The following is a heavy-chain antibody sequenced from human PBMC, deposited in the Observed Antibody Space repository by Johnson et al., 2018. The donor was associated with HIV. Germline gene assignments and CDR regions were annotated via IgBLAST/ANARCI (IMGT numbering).Heavy chain of an antibody. CDR1: GFSFSPYA. CDR3: ARDRGAGSSGAFDS. J-gene: IGHJ3*02. Sequence: QVQLVESGGGVVQPGRSLRLSCAASGFSFSPYALHWVRQTPGKGLEWVAVISHDGSNKYYADSVKGRFTISRDNSKNTLYLQMNSLRAEDTAVYYCARDRGAGSSGAFDSWGQGTMVTVSS. CDR2: ISHDGSNK. V-gene: IGHV3-30*04. D-gene: IGHD6-6*01.